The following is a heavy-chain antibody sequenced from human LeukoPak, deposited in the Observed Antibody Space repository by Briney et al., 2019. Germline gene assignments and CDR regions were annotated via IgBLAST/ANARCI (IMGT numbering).Heavy chain of an antibody. V-gene: IGHV3-74*01. Sequence: GGSLRLSCAASGFIFSSYWMHWVRQAPGKGLVWVSRINSDGSSTNYADSVKGRFTISRDNAKNTLYLQMNSLRAEDTAVYYCARRVVVPAAPYYFDYWGQGTLVTVSS. CDR3: ARRVVVPAAPYYFDY. CDR1: GFIFSSYW. D-gene: IGHD2-2*01. CDR2: INSDGSST. J-gene: IGHJ4*02.